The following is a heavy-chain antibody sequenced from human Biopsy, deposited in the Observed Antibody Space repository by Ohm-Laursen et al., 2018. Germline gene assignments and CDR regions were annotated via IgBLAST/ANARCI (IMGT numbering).Heavy chain of an antibody. CDR3: VSEVVGDTDH. V-gene: IGHV3-33*01. CDR1: GFIFGDFG. Sequence: SLRLSRSASGFIFGDFGMHWVRQAPGKGPEWVAVIWHDGSEKYYAGSVKGRFSISRDNSKNTLNLQMNSLRVEDTAIYYCVSEVVGDTDHWGQGTLVTVSS. CDR2: IWHDGSEK. D-gene: IGHD2-15*01. J-gene: IGHJ4*02.